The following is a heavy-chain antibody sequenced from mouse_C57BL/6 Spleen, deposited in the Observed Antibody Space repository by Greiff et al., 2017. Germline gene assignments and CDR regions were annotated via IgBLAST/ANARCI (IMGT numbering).Heavy chain of an antibody. CDR1: GFTFSSYA. CDR3: TREDYSNHYAMDY. V-gene: IGHV5-9-1*02. D-gene: IGHD2-5*01. CDR2: ISSGGDYT. Sequence: EVMLVESGEGLVKPGGSLKLSCAASGFTFSSYAMSWVRQTPEKRLEWVAYISSGGDYTYYADTVKGRFTISRDNARNTLYLQMSSLKSEDTAVYYCTREDYSNHYAMDYWGQGTSVTVSS. J-gene: IGHJ4*01.